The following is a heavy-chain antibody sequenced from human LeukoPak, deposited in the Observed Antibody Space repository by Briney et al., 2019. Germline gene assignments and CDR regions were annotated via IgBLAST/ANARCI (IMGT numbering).Heavy chain of an antibody. CDR1: GYSINSGYY. V-gene: IGHV4-38-2*01. CDR3: ARDRGYGGNDWDY. D-gene: IGHD4-23*01. CDR2: LYHGGAT. J-gene: IGHJ4*02. Sequence: SETLSLTCAVSGYSINSGYYWGWIRQPPGKGLERIGSLYHGGATYSNPSLKSRVTIAVDTSKNQFSLKLSSVTAADTAVYYCARDRGYGGNDWDYWGQGTLVTVSS.